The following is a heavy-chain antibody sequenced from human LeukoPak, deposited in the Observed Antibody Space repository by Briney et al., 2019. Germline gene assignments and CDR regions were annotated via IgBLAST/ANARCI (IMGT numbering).Heavy chain of an antibody. D-gene: IGHD2-21*02. CDR1: GGPFSGYY. CDR2: INHSGST. CDR3: ARQEVVVTAYGYYYYYMDV. Sequence: PSETLSLTCAVYGGPFSGYYWSWIRQPPGKGLEWIGEINHSGSTNYNPSLKSRVTISVDTSKNQFSLKLSSVTAADTAVYYCARQEVVVTAYGYYYYYMDVWGKGTTVTVSS. J-gene: IGHJ6*03. V-gene: IGHV4-34*01.